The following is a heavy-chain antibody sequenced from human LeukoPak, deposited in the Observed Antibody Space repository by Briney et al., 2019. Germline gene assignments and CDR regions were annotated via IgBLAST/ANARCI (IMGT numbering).Heavy chain of an antibody. Sequence: GGSLRLSCAASGFTFSSYAMSWVRQAPGKGLEWVSAISGSGGSTYYADSVKGRFTTSRDNSKNTLYLQMNSLRAEDTAVYYCAKDGAHCGGDCYPLYYYGMDVWGQGTTVTVSS. J-gene: IGHJ6*02. CDR1: GFTFSSYA. CDR2: ISGSGGST. D-gene: IGHD2-21*02. CDR3: AKDGAHCGGDCYPLYYYGMDV. V-gene: IGHV3-23*01.